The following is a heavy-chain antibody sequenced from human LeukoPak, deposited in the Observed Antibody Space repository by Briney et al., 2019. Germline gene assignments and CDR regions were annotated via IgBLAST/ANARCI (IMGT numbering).Heavy chain of an antibody. J-gene: IGHJ4*02. D-gene: IGHD3-22*01. CDR1: GGSISSYY. Sequence: SETLSLTCTVSGGSISSYYWSWIRQPPGKGLEWIGYIYYSGSTNYNPSLKSRVTISVDTSKNQFSLKLSSVTAADTAVYYCARTVYYYEIYYFDYWGQGTLVTVSS. CDR2: IYYSGST. CDR3: ARTVYYYEIYYFDY. V-gene: IGHV4-59*08.